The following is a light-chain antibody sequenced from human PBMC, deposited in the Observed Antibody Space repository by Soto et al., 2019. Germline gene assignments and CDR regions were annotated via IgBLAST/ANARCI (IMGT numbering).Light chain of an antibody. CDR2: GAS. CDR3: QQYGSSPIT. V-gene: IGKV3-20*01. Sequence: EIVLTQSPDTLSLSPGERAALSCRASQTVTSNFLAWYQQKPGQAPRLLIHGASNRATDIPDRFSGSGSGTDFTLSISRLEPEDFAVYYCQQYGSSPITFGQGTRLEIK. CDR1: QTVTSNF. J-gene: IGKJ5*01.